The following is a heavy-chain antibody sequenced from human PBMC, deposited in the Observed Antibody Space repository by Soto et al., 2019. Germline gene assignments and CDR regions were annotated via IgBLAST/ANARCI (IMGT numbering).Heavy chain of an antibody. D-gene: IGHD6-13*01. J-gene: IGHJ4*02. CDR3: ARDRFASSWSSFDY. CDR1: GFTFSNYA. Sequence: QVQLVESGGGVVQPGRSLRLSCEASGFTFSNYALHPPPPPPPPRPRRAAVISDDGSNKHYADSVKGRFTISRDNSKNTLYLQMTSLRAADTAVYYCARDRFASSWSSFDYWCQGTPVTVSS. CDR2: ISDDGSNK. V-gene: IGHV3-30*16.